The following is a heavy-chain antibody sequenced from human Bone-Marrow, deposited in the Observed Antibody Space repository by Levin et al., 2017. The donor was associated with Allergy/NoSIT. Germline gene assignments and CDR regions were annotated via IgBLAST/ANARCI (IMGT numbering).Heavy chain of an antibody. CDR3: ARQRYYYESGGVDDAFDI. Sequence: SETLSLTCTVSGGSISSSSYYWGWIRQPPGKGLEWIGSIFHSGTTYYNPSLKSRVTISVDTSKNPFSLTLSSVTAADTPVYYCARQRYYYESGGVDDAFDIWGKGTRVSGSS. V-gene: IGHV4-39*01. CDR1: GGSISSSSYY. CDR2: IFHSGTT. J-gene: IGHJ3*02. D-gene: IGHD3-22*01.